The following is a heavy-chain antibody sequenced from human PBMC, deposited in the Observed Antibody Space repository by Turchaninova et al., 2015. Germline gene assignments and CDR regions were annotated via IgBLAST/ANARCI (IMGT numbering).Heavy chain of an antibody. CDR3: ATSVVTPEFDY. J-gene: IGHJ4*02. Sequence: VQLVQSGTELKRPGTPWKDAFKVSGYNLAEVSMKWWRQEPGKGRGWMGGFDPEHRDTVFAQKFQGRVSLTEDTSTDTVYMDLSSLRSDDTAVYFCATSVVTPEFDYWGQGTLVTVSS. V-gene: IGHV1-24*01. CDR1: GYNLAEVS. CDR2: FDPEHRDT. D-gene: IGHD1-14*01.